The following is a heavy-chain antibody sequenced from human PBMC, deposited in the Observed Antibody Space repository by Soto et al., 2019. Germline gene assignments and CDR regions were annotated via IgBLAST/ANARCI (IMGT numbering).Heavy chain of an antibody. CDR1: GSTFTGYY. CDR2: INPNSGGT. CDR3: ARDSDSRKAAAGTPY. D-gene: IGHD6-13*01. V-gene: IGHV1-2*02. Sequence: VSVKVSSKASGSTFTGYYMHWVRQAPGQGLEWMGWINPNSGGTNYAQKFQGRVTMTRDTSISTAYMELSMLRSNDTAEYYCARDSDSRKAAAGTPYLCQETLVAVST. J-gene: IGHJ4*02.